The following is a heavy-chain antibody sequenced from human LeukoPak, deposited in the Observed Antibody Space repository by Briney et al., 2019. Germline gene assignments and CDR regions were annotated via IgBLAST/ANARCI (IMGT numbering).Heavy chain of an antibody. CDR1: GGSISSGGYY. CDR2: IYYGGST. CDR3: ARSVAARRGGYFDY. J-gene: IGHJ4*02. Sequence: PSETLSLTCTVSGGSISSGGYYWSWIRQHPGKGLEWIGYIYYGGSTYYNPSLKSRVTISVDTSKNQFSLKLSSVTAADTAVYYCARSVAARRGGYFDYWGQGTLVTVSS. D-gene: IGHD6-6*01. V-gene: IGHV4-31*03.